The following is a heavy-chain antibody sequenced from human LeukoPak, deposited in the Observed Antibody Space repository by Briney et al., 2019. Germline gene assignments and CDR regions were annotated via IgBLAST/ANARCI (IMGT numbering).Heavy chain of an antibody. D-gene: IGHD2-15*01. CDR1: GGSISSYY. CDR3: AREMGYRAFDI. J-gene: IGHJ3*02. V-gene: IGHV4-59*01. CDR2: IYYSGST. Sequence: SETLSLTCTVSGGSISSYYWSWIRQPPGKGLEWIGYIYYSGSTNYNPSLKSRVTILVDTSKNQFSLKLSSVTAADTAVYYCAREMGYRAFDIWGQGTMVTVSS.